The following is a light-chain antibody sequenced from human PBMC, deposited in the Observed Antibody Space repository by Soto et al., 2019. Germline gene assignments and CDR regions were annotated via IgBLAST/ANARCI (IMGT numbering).Light chain of an antibody. J-gene: IGKJ1*01. V-gene: IGKV1-12*01. CDR2: AAS. CDR3: LQDYSCPWT. Sequence: DIQMTQSPSSVSASVGDRVSMTCRASQGIPNWLAWYQQKXGKAPKXXIYAASRLQSGVQSRFSGSAAGPDFTRTISSLQPEDFATYYCLQDYSCPWTFGQGTKV. CDR1: QGIPNW.